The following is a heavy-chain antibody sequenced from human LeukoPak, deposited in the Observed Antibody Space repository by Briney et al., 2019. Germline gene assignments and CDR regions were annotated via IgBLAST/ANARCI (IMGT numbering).Heavy chain of an antibody. CDR1: GYTFTSYG. J-gene: IGHJ4*02. Sequence: GASVKVSCKASGYTFTSYGISWVRQAPGQGLEWMGWISAYNGNTNYAQKLQGRVTMTTDTSTSTAYMELRSLRSDDTAVYYCARPKLPRQYYYGGFDYWGQGTLVTVSS. D-gene: IGHD3-10*01. V-gene: IGHV1-18*01. CDR2: ISAYNGNT. CDR3: ARPKLPRQYYYGGFDY.